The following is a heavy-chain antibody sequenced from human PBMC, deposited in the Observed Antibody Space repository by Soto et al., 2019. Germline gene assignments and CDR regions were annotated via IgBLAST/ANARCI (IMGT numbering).Heavy chain of an antibody. CDR3: ARIKLVDWFLINVDVYDLDV. D-gene: IGHD3-9*01. CDR1: GFSLSDYA. V-gene: IGHV3-48*02. CDR2: ISSDSRTI. J-gene: IGHJ6*02. Sequence: SLRLSCVASGFSLSDYAVNWVRQTPGKGLEWVSFISSDSRTIYYADSVEGRFTVSRDNARNSVSLQMDSLRDEDAAVYYCARIKLVDWFLINVDVYDLDVWGQGTPVTVSS.